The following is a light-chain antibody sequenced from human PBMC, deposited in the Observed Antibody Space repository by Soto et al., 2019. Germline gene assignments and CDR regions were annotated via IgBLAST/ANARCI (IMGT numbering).Light chain of an antibody. V-gene: IGKV1-5*01. J-gene: IGKJ2*01. Sequence: DIQMTQSPSTLSASVGDRVIITCRASQSISSWLAWYQQKPGKAPKLLIYDASSLESGVPSRFSGSGSGTEFTLTISSLQPDDFATYYCQQYNSYSPMYTFGQGTKLEIK. CDR3: QQYNSYSPMYT. CDR2: DAS. CDR1: QSISSW.